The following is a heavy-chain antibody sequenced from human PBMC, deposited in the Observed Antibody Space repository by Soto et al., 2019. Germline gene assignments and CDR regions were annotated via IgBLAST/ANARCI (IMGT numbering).Heavy chain of an antibody. Sequence: LRLSCAASGFTFNTYSMTWVRQAPGKGLEWVSGMSGSGDGTYYADSVKGRFTISRDNSRNTLYLHLNSLRVEDTAVYYCVKDLLHLARVYWGQGTLVTVSS. J-gene: IGHJ4*02. D-gene: IGHD3-22*01. CDR2: MSGSGDGT. CDR3: VKDLLHLARVY. V-gene: IGHV3-23*01. CDR1: GFTFNTYS.